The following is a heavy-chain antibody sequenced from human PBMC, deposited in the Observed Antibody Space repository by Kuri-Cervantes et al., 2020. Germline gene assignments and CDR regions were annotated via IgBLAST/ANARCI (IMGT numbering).Heavy chain of an antibody. CDR2: IHFGGTT. CDR1: GGSISSGDYY. J-gene: IGHJ4*02. CDR3: ARYTYCSTGRCYEDY. V-gene: IGHV4-30-4*01. Sequence: SETLSLTCTVSGGSISSGDYYWSWIRQPPGKGLEWIGYIHFGGTTYYNPSLKSRVTISIDTSKNQFSLRLSSVTAADTAVYYCARYTYCSTGRCYEDYWGQGTLVTVSS. D-gene: IGHD2-15*01.